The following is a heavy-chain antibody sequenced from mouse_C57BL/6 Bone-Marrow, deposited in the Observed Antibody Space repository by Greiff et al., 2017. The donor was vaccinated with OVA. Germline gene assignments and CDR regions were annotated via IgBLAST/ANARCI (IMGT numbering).Heavy chain of an antibody. CDR3: ARVLCDLFDY. J-gene: IGHJ2*01. D-gene: IGHD6-1*01. CDR1: GFTFSSYA. CDR2: ISDGGSYT. V-gene: IGHV5-4*03. Sequence: DVMLVESGGGLVKPGGSLKLSCAASGFTFSSYAMSWVRQTPEKRLEWVATISDGGSYTYYPDNVKGRFTISRDNAKDNLYLQMSHLKSEDTAMYYCARVLCDLFDYWGQGTTLTVSS.